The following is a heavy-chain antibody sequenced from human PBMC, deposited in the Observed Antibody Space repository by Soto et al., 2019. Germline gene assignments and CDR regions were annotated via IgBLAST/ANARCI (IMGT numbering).Heavy chain of an antibody. Sequence: GGSLRLSCAASGFTFSSYAMSWVRQAPGKGLEWVSAISGSGGSTYYADSVKGRFTISRDNSKNTLYLQMNSLRAEDTAVYYCAKDRVTMTTVTTIPDYWGQGTLVTVSS. D-gene: IGHD4-17*01. CDR3: AKDRVTMTTVTTIPDY. V-gene: IGHV3-23*01. CDR1: GFTFSSYA. CDR2: ISGSGGST. J-gene: IGHJ4*02.